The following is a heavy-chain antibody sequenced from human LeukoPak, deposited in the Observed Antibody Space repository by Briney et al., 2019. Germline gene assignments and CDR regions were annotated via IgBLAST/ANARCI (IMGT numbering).Heavy chain of an antibody. V-gene: IGHV3-20*04. D-gene: IGHD3-22*01. Sequence: GGSLRLSCAASGFTFDDYGMSWVRQAPGKGLEWVSGINWNGGSTGYADSVKGRFTISRDNAKNSLYLQMNSLRAEDTAVYYCARDLSANYFDISGYYRIDYYDYWGQGTLVTVSS. CDR3: ARDLSANYFDISGYYRIDYYDY. CDR2: INWNGGST. J-gene: IGHJ4*02. CDR1: GFTFDDYG.